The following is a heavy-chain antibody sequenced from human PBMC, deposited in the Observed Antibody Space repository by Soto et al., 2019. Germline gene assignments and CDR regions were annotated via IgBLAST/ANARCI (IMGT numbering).Heavy chain of an antibody. CDR1: GYTFTSYG. Sequence: QVQLVQSGAEVKKPGASVKVSCKASGYTFTSYGISWVRQAPGQGLEWMGWISAYNGNTKYAQKFQSRVNMTTDTTSSTPYMELMRLRSDDEAVYYCARDPQIFYYWRQGPLVTVSS. CDR3: ARDPQIFYY. J-gene: IGHJ4*02. CDR2: ISAYNGNT. V-gene: IGHV1-18*04.